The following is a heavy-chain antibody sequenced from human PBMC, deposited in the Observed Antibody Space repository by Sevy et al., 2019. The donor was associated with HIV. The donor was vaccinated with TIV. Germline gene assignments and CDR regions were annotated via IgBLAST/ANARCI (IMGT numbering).Heavy chain of an antibody. D-gene: IGHD6-6*01. CDR1: GFTLSNYW. V-gene: IGHV3-74*01. CDR3: GGHERVEAPRPCDN. Sequence: GGSLRLSCAASGFTLSNYWMNWVRQAPGKGLVWVSRINPEGTTKSYEDSVKGRFTISRDKAKNTLYLQMNSLRAEDTAVYYCGGHERVEAPRPCDNWGQGTLVTVSS. CDR2: INPEGTTK. J-gene: IGHJ4*03.